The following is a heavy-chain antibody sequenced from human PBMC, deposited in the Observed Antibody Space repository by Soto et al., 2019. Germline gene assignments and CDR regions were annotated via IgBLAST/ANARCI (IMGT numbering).Heavy chain of an antibody. Sequence: GGSLRLSCAASGFTFSSYGMHWVRQAPGKGLEWVAVISYDGSNKYYADSVKGRFTISRDNSKNTLYLQMNSLRAEDTAVYYCAKVHVDETLLDGLDIDYWGQGTLVTVSS. J-gene: IGHJ4*02. CDR3: AKVHVDETLLDGLDIDY. CDR1: GFTFSSYG. CDR2: ISYDGSNK. V-gene: IGHV3-30*18. D-gene: IGHD5-12*01.